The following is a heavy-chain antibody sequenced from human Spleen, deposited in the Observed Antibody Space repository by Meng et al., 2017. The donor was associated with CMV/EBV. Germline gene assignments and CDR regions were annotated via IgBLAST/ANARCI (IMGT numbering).Heavy chain of an antibody. CDR2: VYYTGSS. CDR3: ARGVIVPAATDWFDP. Sequence: SETLSLTCTVSGGSISSGDYHWSWIRQPPGKGLEWIGHVYYTGSSYYKPSLKGRITISLDTSKNQFSLNLSSVTAADTAVYYCARGVIVPAATDWFDPWGQGTLVTVSS. J-gene: IGHJ5*02. V-gene: IGHV4-30-4*08. D-gene: IGHD2-2*01. CDR1: GGSISSGDYH.